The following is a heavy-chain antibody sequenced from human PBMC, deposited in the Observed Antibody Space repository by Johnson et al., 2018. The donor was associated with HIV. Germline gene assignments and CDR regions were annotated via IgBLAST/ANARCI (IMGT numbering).Heavy chain of an antibody. CDR2: ISYDGSNK. Sequence: QVQLVESGGGLVQPGGSLRLSCAASGFTVSSNYMSWVRQAPGKGLEWVAVISYDGSNKYYADSVKGRFTISRDNSKNTLYLQMNSLRAEDTAVYNCAKDRRIQLWLPFDVLDIWGQGTMVTVSS. V-gene: IGHV3-30*18. J-gene: IGHJ3*02. CDR1: GFTVSSNY. CDR3: AKDRRIQLWLPFDVLDI. D-gene: IGHD5-18*01.